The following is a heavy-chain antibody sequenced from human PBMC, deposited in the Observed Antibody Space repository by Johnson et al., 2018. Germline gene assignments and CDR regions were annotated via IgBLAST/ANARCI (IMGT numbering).Heavy chain of an antibody. J-gene: IGHJ4*02. CDR1: GFTFDDYA. CDR2: ISWNSGSI. CDR3: AKDNRYSGSYFDY. Sequence: VQLVQSGGGLVQPGRSLRLSCAASGFTFDDYAMHWVRQAPGKGLEWVSGISWNSGSIGYADSVKGRFTISRDNAKNSLYLQMNRLRAEDTALYYCAKDNRYSGSYFDYWGQGTLVTVSS. V-gene: IGHV3-9*01. D-gene: IGHD1-26*01.